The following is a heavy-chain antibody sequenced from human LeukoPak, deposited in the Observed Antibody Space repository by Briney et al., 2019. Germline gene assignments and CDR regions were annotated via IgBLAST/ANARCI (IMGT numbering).Heavy chain of an antibody. J-gene: IGHJ4*02. Sequence: GGSPRLSCAASGFTFSSYWMSWVRQAPGKGLEWVANIKQDGSEKYYVDSVKGRFTISRDNAKNSLYLQMNSLRAEDTAVYYCASRNTGYSSSWATYYFDYWGQGTLVTVSS. CDR1: GFTFSSYW. CDR3: ASRNTGYSSSWATYYFDY. V-gene: IGHV3-7*01. CDR2: IKQDGSEK. D-gene: IGHD6-13*01.